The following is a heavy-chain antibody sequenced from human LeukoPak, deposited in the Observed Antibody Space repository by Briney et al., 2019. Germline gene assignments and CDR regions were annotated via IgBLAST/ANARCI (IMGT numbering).Heavy chain of an antibody. J-gene: IGHJ4*02. Sequence: GGSLRLSCAAFGFTFSSYAMSWVRQAPGKGLEWVSAISGSGGSTYYADSVKGRFTISRDNSKNTLYLQMNSLRAEDTAIYYCARDYVWGSSESDYWGQGTLVTVSS. D-gene: IGHD7-27*01. CDR2: ISGSGGST. V-gene: IGHV3-23*01. CDR3: ARDYVWGSSESDY. CDR1: GFTFSSYA.